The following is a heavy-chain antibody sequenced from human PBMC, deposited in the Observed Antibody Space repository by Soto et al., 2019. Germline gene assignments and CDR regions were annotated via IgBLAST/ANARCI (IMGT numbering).Heavy chain of an antibody. CDR3: ARGGWSADAGTGYFDL. J-gene: IGHJ2*01. CDR1: GGTFSSYA. CDR2: IIPIFGTA. V-gene: IGHV1-69*01. D-gene: IGHD6-13*01. Sequence: QVQLVQSGAEVKKPGSSVKVSCKASGGTFSSYAISWVRQAPGQGLEWMGGIIPIFGTANYAQKFQGRVTINADESTSTADMELSSLRSEDTAVYYCARGGWSADAGTGYFDLWGRGTLVTVSS.